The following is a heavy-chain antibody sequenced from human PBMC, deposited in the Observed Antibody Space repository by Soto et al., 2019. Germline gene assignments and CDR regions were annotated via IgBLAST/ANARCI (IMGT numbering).Heavy chain of an antibody. V-gene: IGHV3-11*04. CDR2: ISDSGSVT. J-gene: IGHJ3*02. CDR3: ARCLLGVGDPFDI. Sequence: QVQLVDSGGGLVKPGGSLRLSCAASGFTFSNYYMTWIRQAPGKGLEWISYISDSGSVTYYADSVQGRFSISRDNDKNSLVMEMNDLRVDDTAVYYCARCLLGVGDPFDIWGQGTMVTVSS. D-gene: IGHD2-15*01. CDR1: GFTFSNYY.